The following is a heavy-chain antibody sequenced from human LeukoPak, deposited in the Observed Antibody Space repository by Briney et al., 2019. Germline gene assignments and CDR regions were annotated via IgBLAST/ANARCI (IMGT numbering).Heavy chain of an antibody. Sequence: PGGSLRLSCTASGFSFRSFAMSWVRQAPGQGLEWVSSISGGGEDTYYADSVKGRFTISRDNSETTLYLQMNSLRAEDTAVYYCARDLAAAGFYFFDYWGQGSLVTVSS. D-gene: IGHD6-13*01. V-gene: IGHV3-23*01. CDR1: GFSFRSFA. J-gene: IGHJ4*02. CDR3: ARDLAAAGFYFFDY. CDR2: ISGGGEDT.